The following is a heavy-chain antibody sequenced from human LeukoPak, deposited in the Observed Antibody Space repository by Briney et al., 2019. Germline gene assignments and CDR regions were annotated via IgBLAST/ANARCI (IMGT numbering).Heavy chain of an antibody. Sequence: PSETLSLTCAVYGGSFSGYYWSWVRQPPGKGLGWIGEINHSGSTTYNPSLKSRVTISLDTSKNQFSLKLSSVTAADTAVYYCARGRMAARYYYYYMDVWGKGTTVTVPS. J-gene: IGHJ6*03. CDR1: GGSFSGYY. D-gene: IGHD6-6*01. CDR2: INHSGST. V-gene: IGHV4-34*01. CDR3: ARGRMAARYYYYYMDV.